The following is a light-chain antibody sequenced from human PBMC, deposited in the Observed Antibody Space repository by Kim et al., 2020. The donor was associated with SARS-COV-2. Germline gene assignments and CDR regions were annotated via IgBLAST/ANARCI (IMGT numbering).Light chain of an antibody. CDR1: SIGSKS. CDR2: YDS. CDR3: QVWDSSSDHRVV. J-gene: IGLJ2*01. Sequence: PGRTARITCGGNSIGSKSVHGYQQMPGQAPVLVISYDSDRPSGIPERFSGSNSGNTATLTISRVEAGDEADYYCQVWDSSSDHRVVFGGGTKLTVL. V-gene: IGLV3-21*04.